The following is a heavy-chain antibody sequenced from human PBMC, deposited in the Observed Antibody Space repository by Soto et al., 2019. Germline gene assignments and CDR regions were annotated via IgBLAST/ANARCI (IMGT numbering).Heavy chain of an antibody. J-gene: IGHJ5*02. CDR2: MNPNSANT. Sequence: QAQLVQSGAEGKEPGASVKVSCKASGYTFTNYDISWVRQATGQGLEWMGWMNPNSANTGYAQKFQGRVSMTRDTSINTAYMELSSLRSEDTAIYYCARMATSGTLNWFDPWGQGTLVTVSS. D-gene: IGHD1-26*01. V-gene: IGHV1-8*01. CDR3: ARMATSGTLNWFDP. CDR1: GYTFTNYD.